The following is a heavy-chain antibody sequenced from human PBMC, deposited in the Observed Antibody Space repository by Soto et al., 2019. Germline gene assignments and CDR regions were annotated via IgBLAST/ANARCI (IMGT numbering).Heavy chain of an antibody. CDR3: ARDGYSYGSYYYYYGMDV. D-gene: IGHD5-18*01. CDR2: IIPIFGTA. J-gene: IGHJ6*02. CDR1: GGTFSSYA. V-gene: IGHV1-69*01. Sequence: QVQLVQSGAEVKKPGSSVKVSCKASGGTFSSYAISWVRQAPGQGLEWMGGIIPIFGTANYAQKFQGRVTITADESTSTDYMELSSLRSEDTAVYYCARDGYSYGSYYYYYGMDVWGQGTTVTVSS.